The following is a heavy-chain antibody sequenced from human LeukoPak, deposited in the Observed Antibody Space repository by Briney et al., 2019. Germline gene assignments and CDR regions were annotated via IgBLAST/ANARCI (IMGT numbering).Heavy chain of an antibody. CDR2: INHSGST. V-gene: IGHV4-34*01. Sequence: SETLSLTCAVYGGSFSGYYWSWIRQPPGKGLGWIGEINHSGSTNYNPSLKSRVTISVDTSKNQFSLKLSSVTAADTAVYYCASLGSGTYSYYYYMDVWGKGTTVTISS. CDR1: GGSFSGYY. D-gene: IGHD3-10*01. J-gene: IGHJ6*03. CDR3: ASLGSGTYSYYYYMDV.